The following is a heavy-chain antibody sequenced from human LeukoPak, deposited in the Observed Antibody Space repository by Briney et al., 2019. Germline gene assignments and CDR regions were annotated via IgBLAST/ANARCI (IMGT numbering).Heavy chain of an antibody. CDR2: ISDSGGS. V-gene: IGHV4-61*01. J-gene: IGHJ4*02. CDR1: GGSVSSGISY. CDR3: ARVWELSFDY. Sequence: PSETLSLTCSVSGGSVSSGISYWSWIRQPPGEGLEWIAYISDSGGSDYNPSLRGRVTISLDTSKNQFSLRLTSVTAADTAVYYCARVWELSFDYWGQGTLVTVSS. D-gene: IGHD1-26*01.